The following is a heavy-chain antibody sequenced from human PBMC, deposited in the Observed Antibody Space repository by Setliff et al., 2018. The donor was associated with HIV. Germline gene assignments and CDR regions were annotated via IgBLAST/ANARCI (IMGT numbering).Heavy chain of an antibody. Sequence: SETLSLTCAVYGGSFSGFYWSWIRQPPGKGLEWIGEINHRGSTNFNPALKSRVTILVDTSKNQFSVKLRSVTAADTAVYYCARGDYHDSSGYEGFAHWGQGILVAVSS. D-gene: IGHD3-22*01. CDR2: INHRGST. V-gene: IGHV4-34*01. CDR1: GGSFSGFY. J-gene: IGHJ4*02. CDR3: ARGDYHDSSGYEGFAH.